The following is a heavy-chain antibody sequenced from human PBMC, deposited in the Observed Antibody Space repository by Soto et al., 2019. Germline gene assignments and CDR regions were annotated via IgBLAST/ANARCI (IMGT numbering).Heavy chain of an antibody. CDR3: ARDNAAFRFGVTYYYGMDV. CDR2: ISYDGSNK. J-gene: IGHJ6*02. D-gene: IGHD3-10*01. Sequence: GGSLRLSCAASGFTFSSYAMHWVRQAPGKGLEWVAVISYDGSNKYYADSVKGRFTISRDNSKNTLYLQMNSLRAEDTAVYYCARDNAAFRFGVTYYYGMDVWGQGTTVTVSS. V-gene: IGHV3-30-3*01. CDR1: GFTFSSYA.